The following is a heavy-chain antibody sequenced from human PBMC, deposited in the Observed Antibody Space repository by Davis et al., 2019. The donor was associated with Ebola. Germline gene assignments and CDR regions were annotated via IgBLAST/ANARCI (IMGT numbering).Heavy chain of an antibody. CDR3: ARGRPIAARRVSLAGSDY. J-gene: IGHJ4*02. Sequence: PSETLSLTCAVYGGSFSGYYWSWIRQPPGKGLEWIGEINHSGSTNYNPSLKSRVTISVDTSKNQFSLKLSSVTAADTAVYYCARGRPIAARRVSLAGSDYWGQGTLVTVSS. CDR1: GGSFSGYY. CDR2: INHSGST. V-gene: IGHV4-34*01. D-gene: IGHD6-6*01.